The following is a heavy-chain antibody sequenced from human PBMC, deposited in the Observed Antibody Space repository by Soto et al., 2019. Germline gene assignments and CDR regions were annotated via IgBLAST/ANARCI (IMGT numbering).Heavy chain of an antibody. J-gene: IGHJ5*02. Sequence: PSETLSLTCTVSGGSISDNDYYWSWIRQPPGKGLEWIGTISHTGTAYYNPSLESRVAVSVGTSENQFSLNLSSVTAADTAVYYCARRERAAGTDWWFDPWGQGTLVTVSS. CDR1: GGSISDNDYY. D-gene: IGHD6-13*01. CDR2: ISHTGTA. CDR3: ARRERAAGTDWWFDP. V-gene: IGHV4-39*01.